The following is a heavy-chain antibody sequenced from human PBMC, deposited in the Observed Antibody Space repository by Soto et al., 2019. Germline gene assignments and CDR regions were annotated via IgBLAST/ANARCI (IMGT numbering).Heavy chain of an antibody. J-gene: IGHJ3*02. CDR1: GYTFTSYY. V-gene: IGHV1-69*13. CDR2: IIPIFGTA. CDR3: ARRHYDSSGYYAAFDI. Sequence: SVKVSCKASGYTFTSYYMHWVRQAPGQGLEWMGGIIPIFGTANYAQKFQGRVTITADESTSTAYMELSSLRSEDTAVYYCARRHYDSSGYYAAFDIWGQGTMVTVSS. D-gene: IGHD3-22*01.